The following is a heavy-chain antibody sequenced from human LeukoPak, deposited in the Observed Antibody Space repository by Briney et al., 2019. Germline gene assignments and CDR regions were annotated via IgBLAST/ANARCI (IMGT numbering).Heavy chain of an antibody. CDR1: GFTFSSYG. J-gene: IGHJ4*02. V-gene: IGHV3-23*01. CDR2: ISGSGGST. Sequence: GGSLRLSCAASGFTFSSYGMSWVRQAPGKGLEWVSAISGSGGSTYYADSVKGRFTISRDNSKNTLYLQMNSLRAEDTAVYYCAKDHLPGIVVADRDYWGQGTLVTVSS. D-gene: IGHD6-19*01. CDR3: AKDHLPGIVVADRDY.